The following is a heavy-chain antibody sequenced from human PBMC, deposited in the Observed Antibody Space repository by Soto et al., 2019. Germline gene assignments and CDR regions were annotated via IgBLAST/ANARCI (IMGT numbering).Heavy chain of an antibody. V-gene: IGHV1-69*06. Sequence: ASVKVSCKASGDTSSNYGVSWVRQAPGQGREWMGGILPVFGTTTYARNFQGRITITADKSTSTVYMELTSLRSDDTATYYCARDPDEVVGTDYHYYGMDVWDQGATVTVSS. J-gene: IGHJ6*02. CDR2: ILPVFGTT. CDR1: GDTSSNYG. CDR3: ARDPDEVVGTDYHYYGMDV. D-gene: IGHD1-26*01.